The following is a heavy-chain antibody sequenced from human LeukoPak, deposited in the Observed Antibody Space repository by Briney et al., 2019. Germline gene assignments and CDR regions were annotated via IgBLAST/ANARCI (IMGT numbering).Heavy chain of an antibody. V-gene: IGHV3-23*01. CDR2: ISGSGGST. CDR3: AKDRRAARGVGAFDI. CDR1: GFTFSSYA. J-gene: IGHJ3*02. Sequence: PGGSLRLSCAASGFTFSSYAMSWVRQAPAKGLEWVSVISGSGGSTYYADSVKGRFTISRDNSKNTLYLQMNSLRAEDTAVYYCAKDRRAARGVGAFDIWGQGTMVTVSS. D-gene: IGHD6-6*01.